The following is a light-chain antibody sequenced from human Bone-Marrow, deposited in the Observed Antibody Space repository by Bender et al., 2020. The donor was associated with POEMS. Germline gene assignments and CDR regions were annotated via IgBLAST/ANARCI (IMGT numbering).Light chain of an antibody. J-gene: IGLJ3*02. Sequence: QSVLTQPPSASGTPGQRVTISCSGSSFNIGTNPVNWYQQLPGTAPKPLIYLNNQRPSGVPDRFSGSKSGTSASLAISGLQSEVEADYYCAAWEDSLNGWVFGGGTKLTVL. CDR3: AAWEDSLNGWV. CDR2: LNN. V-gene: IGLV1-44*01. CDR1: SFNIGTNP.